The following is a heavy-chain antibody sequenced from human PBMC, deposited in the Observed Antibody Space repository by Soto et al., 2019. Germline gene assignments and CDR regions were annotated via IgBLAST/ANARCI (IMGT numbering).Heavy chain of an antibody. CDR1: GYIFVNYG. J-gene: IGHJ6*02. CDR2: ISPYTGNT. D-gene: IGHD3-16*01. Sequence: QVQLVQSGDEVKKPGASVKVSCKASGYIFVNYGIAWVRQAPGQGLEWMGWISPYTGNTHSATKVQGRLTMTTDTSTSTSYRDLGSLTSDDTAVYYCVMVDNYVTPTPQDVRGQGTTVTVSS. V-gene: IGHV1-18*01. CDR3: VMVDNYVTPTPQDV.